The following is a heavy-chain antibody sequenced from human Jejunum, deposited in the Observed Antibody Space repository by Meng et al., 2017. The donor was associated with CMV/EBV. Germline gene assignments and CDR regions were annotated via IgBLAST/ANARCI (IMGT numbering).Heavy chain of an antibody. CDR3: ARVDYSSGNYPSAY. V-gene: IGHV5-51*01. Sequence: KGFGYSFTSYWIGWVRQMPGKGLEWMGIIYPGDSDTRYSPSFQGQVTISADKSITTAYLQWTSLKASDTAMYYCARVDYSSGNYPSAYWGQGTLVTVSS. CDR1: GYSFTSYW. CDR2: IYPGDSDT. D-gene: IGHD3-10*01. J-gene: IGHJ4*02.